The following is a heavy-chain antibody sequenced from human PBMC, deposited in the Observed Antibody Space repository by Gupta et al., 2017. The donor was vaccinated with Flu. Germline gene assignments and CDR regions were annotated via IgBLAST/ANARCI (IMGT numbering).Heavy chain of an antibody. CDR3: AREEYYYDSSKYKGLGFDP. J-gene: IGHJ5*02. CDR2: ISGSSTYI. D-gene: IGHD3-22*01. V-gene: IGHV3-21*01. Sequence: KGLEWVSSISGSSTYIYYADSMKGRFTISRDNAKNSLYLQMNSRRAEDTAVYYCAREEYYYDSSKYKGLGFDPWGQGTLVTVSS.